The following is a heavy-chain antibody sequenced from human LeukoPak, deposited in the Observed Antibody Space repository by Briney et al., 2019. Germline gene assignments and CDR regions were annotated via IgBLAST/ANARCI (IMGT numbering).Heavy chain of an antibody. V-gene: IGHV4-39*07. J-gene: IGHJ6*03. CDR2: IYYSGST. CDR1: GGSXSSSSYY. CDR3: XXXXXXXXXXDXXXXMDV. Sequence: SGGSXSSSSYYWGWIRQPPGKGLEWIGSIYYSGSTYYNPSLKSRFTISVDTSKNQFSLKLSYVTAGGSAVYXXXXXXXXXXXXDXXXXMDVWGXGXTVTVSS.